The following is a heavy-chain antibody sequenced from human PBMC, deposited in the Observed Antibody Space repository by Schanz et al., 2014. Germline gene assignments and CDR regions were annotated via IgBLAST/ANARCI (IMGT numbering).Heavy chain of an antibody. CDR2: TYSGGST. D-gene: IGHD6-13*01. CDR1: GFTFSQYG. Sequence: QVFLAESGGGVVQPGRSLRLSCAASGFTFSQYGMHRVRQAPWKGLEWVSITYSGGSTYYADSVKGRFTISRDNSKNSLFLRMNSLRAEDTALYYCARDSGSSSWYPSDYWGQGTVVTVSS. J-gene: IGHJ4*02. CDR3: ARDSGSSSWYPSDY. V-gene: IGHV3-NL1*01.